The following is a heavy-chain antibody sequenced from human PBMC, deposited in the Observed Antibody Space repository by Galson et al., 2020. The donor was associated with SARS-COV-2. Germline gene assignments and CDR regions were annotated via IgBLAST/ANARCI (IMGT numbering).Heavy chain of an antibody. CDR2: IYYSGST. D-gene: IGHD3-3*01. Sequence: SETLSLTCTVSGGSVSSGSYYWSWIRQPPGKGLEWIGYIYYSGSTNYNPSLKSRVTISVDTSKNQFSLKLSSVTAADTAVYYCARAKNTYYDFWSGYYSIWGQGTLVTVSS. CDR3: ARAKNTYYDFWSGYYSI. V-gene: IGHV4-61*01. J-gene: IGHJ4*02. CDR1: GGSVSSGSYY.